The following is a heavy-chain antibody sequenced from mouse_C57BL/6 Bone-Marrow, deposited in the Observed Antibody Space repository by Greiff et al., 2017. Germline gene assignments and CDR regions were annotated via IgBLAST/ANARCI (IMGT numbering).Heavy chain of an antibody. D-gene: IGHD1-1*01. J-gene: IGHJ2*01. CDR2: ISSGGSYT. V-gene: IGHV5-6*01. CDR3: ARHYYDSRYYFDY. Sequence: EVMLVESGGDLVKPGGSLKLSCAASGFTFSSYGMSWVRQTPDQRLEWVATISSGGSYTYYPDSVKGRFTISRDNAKNTLYLQMSSLKSEDTAMYYCARHYYDSRYYFDYWGQGTTLTVSS. CDR1: GFTFSSYG.